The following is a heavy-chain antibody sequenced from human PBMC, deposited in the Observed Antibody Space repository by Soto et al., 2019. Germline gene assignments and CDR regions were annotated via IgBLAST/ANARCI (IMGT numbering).Heavy chain of an antibody. CDR2: ISGSGGST. CDR3: ASWGAADGTPF. CDR1: GFTFSSYA. J-gene: IGHJ4*02. D-gene: IGHD6-13*01. Sequence: EVQLLESGGGLVQPGGSLRLSCAASGFTFSSYAMSWVRQAPGKGLEWVSAISGSGGSTYYADSVKRRFTISRDNSKNTLYLQMNSLRAEDTAVYYCASWGAADGTPFWGQGTLVTVSS. V-gene: IGHV3-23*01.